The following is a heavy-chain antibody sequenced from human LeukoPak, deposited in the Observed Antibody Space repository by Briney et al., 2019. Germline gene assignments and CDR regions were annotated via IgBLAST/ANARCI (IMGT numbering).Heavy chain of an antibody. D-gene: IGHD2-21*02. V-gene: IGHV3-23*01. CDR3: ATSYCGGNCYSTFAF. Sequence: GGSLRLSCAASGFTFSNYAMSWVRQAPGKGLEWVSTVSGSDDSTYYTDSVKGRFTISRDNSRNTLYLQMYSLRADDTAVYYCATSYCGGNCYSTFAFWGQGTLVTVSS. CDR2: VSGSDDST. J-gene: IGHJ4*02. CDR1: GFTFSNYA.